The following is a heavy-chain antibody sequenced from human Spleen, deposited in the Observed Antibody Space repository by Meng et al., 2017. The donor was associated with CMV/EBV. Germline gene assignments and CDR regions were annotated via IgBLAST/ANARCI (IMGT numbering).Heavy chain of an antibody. D-gene: IGHD5-18*01. V-gene: IGHV4-61*02. CDR3: AREGSYGDFDY. Sequence: QPHESGPGLVKPSQTLSLTCTVSGGSVSSGGYYWTWIRQHPGKGLEWIGRIYTSGSTNYNPSLKSRVTMSVDTSKNQFSLKLSSVTAADTAVYYCAREGSYGDFDYWGQGTLVTVSS. J-gene: IGHJ4*02. CDR2: IYTSGST. CDR1: GGSVSSGGYY.